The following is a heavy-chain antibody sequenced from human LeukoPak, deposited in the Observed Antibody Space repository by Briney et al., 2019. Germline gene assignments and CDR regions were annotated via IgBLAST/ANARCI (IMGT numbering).Heavy chain of an antibody. V-gene: IGHV1-69*06. Sequence: ASVKVSCKASGGTFSNYAINWVRQAPGQGLEWMGGITPIFGTPNYLQKFQGRVTITADKSTRTAYMELSRLRSEDTAIYYCARASSDDTAMATPFAYWGQGTLVTVSP. CDR3: ARASSDDTAMATPFAY. D-gene: IGHD5-18*01. CDR2: ITPIFGTP. CDR1: GGTFSNYA. J-gene: IGHJ4*02.